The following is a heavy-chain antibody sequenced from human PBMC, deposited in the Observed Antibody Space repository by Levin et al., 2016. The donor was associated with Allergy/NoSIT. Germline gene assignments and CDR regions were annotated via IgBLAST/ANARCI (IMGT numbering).Heavy chain of an antibody. CDR1: GGSISSYY. CDR2: IYYSGST. D-gene: IGHD3-10*01. Sequence: SETLSLTCTVSGGSISSYYWSWIRQPPGKGLEWIGYIYYSGSTNYNPSLKSRVTISVDTSKNQFSLKLSSVTAADTAVYYCARGPPMVRGVIIGWADTLYYFDYWGQGTLVTVSS. J-gene: IGHJ4*02. CDR3: ARGPPMVRGVIIGWADTLYYFDY. V-gene: IGHV4-59*08.